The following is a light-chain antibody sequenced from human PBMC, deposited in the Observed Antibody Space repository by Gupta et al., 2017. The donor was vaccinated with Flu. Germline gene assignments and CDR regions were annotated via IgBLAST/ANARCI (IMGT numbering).Light chain of an antibody. J-gene: IGLJ3*02. V-gene: IGLV1-44*01. CDR2: TNE. CDR1: SSKIGSNT. Sequence: SVLTQPPSASVSPTRRGTISCSGSSSKIGSNTVHWYQQLPGTAPKLLIYTNEQRPSVVPDRFSGSKSGTSASLAISGLQAEDEADYYCSAWDDTLNGRVFGGGTKLTVL. CDR3: SAWDDTLNGRV.